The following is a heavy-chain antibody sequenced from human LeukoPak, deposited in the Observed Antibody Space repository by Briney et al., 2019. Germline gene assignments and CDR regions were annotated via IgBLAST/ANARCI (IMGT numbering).Heavy chain of an antibody. CDR3: AKEGRYYYDSSGYFDY. J-gene: IGHJ4*02. D-gene: IGHD3-22*01. CDR1: GFTFSSYA. CDR2: ISGSGGST. Sequence: GGSLRLSCAASGFTFSSYAMSWVRQAPGKGLEWVSAISGSGGSTYYADSVKGRFTISRDNSKNTLYLQMNSLRAEDTAVCYCAKEGRYYYDSSGYFDYWGQGTLVTVSS. V-gene: IGHV3-23*01.